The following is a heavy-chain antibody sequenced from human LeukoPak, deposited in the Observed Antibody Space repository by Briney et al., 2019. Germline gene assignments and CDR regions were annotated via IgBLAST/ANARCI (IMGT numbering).Heavy chain of an antibody. CDR3: ARVPRGVTRANWFDP. CDR1: GGSISSYY. J-gene: IGHJ5*02. Sequence: SETPSLTCTVSGGSISSYYWSWIRQPPGKGLEWIGYIYYSGSTNYNPSLKSRVTISVDTSKNQFSLKLSSVTAADTAVYYCARVPRGVTRANWFDPWGQGTLVTVSS. CDR2: IYYSGST. V-gene: IGHV4-59*01. D-gene: IGHD2-8*01.